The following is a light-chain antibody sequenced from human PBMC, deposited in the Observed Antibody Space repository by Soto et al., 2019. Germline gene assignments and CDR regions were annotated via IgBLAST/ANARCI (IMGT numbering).Light chain of an antibody. V-gene: IGLV3-21*02. Sequence: SYELTQPPTMSVAPGQTARIPCGGNNIGSKSVHWYQQKPGQAPVLVVYYDTDRPSGIPERFSGSNSGKTATLTISRVDAGDEADYYCQVWDDSRDRHVVFGGGTQLTVL. CDR2: YDT. J-gene: IGLJ2*01. CDR3: QVWDDSRDRHVV. CDR1: NIGSKS.